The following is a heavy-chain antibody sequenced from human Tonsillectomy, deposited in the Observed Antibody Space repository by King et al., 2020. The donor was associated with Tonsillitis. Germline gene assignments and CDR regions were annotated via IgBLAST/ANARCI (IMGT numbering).Heavy chain of an antibody. CDR3: ARADDNGDYVGGGYFDS. V-gene: IGHV3-30-3*01. Sequence: VQLVESGGGVVQPGRSLRLSCAASGFSFSSYAMHWVRQAPGRGLQWVAVISYDTRNTFYADSVKGRFTISRDNSKNTLFLQMNSLRAEDTALYYCARADDNGDYVGGGYFDSWGQGTPVTVSS. J-gene: IGHJ4*02. D-gene: IGHD4-17*01. CDR2: ISYDTRNT. CDR1: GFSFSSYA.